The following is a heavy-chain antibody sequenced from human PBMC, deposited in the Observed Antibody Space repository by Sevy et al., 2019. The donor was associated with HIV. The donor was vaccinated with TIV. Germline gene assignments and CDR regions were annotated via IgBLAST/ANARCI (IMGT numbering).Heavy chain of an antibody. J-gene: IGHJ5*02. CDR2: IYPRDSDT. CDR3: ARAGLFKYCSGGSCYSGGFDP. V-gene: IGHV5-51*01. CDR1: GYSFTSYW. Sequence: GESLKISCKGSGYSFTSYWIGWVRQMPGKGLEWMGIIYPRDSDTRYSPSSQGQVTISADKSISTAYLQWSSLKAPDTAMYYCARAGLFKYCSGGSCYSGGFDPWDQGTLVTVSS. D-gene: IGHD2-15*01.